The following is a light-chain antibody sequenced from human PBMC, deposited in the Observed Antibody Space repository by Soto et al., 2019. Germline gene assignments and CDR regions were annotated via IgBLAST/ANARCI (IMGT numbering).Light chain of an antibody. CDR1: SSNVGGYDF. CDR3: SSYTSRTTPYV. V-gene: IGLV2-14*03. CDR2: DVT. J-gene: IGLJ1*01. Sequence: QSALTQPPSVSGSPGQSITISCIGTSSNVGGYDFVSWYQQHPGRPPKLMIYDVTNRPSGVSSRFSGSNSGNTASLTISGLQAEDEADYYCSSYTSRTTPYVLGTGTKLTVL.